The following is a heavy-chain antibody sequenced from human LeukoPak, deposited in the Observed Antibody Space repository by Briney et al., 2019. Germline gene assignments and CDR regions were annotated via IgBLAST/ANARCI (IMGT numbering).Heavy chain of an antibody. CDR3: ARDQEAFDY. J-gene: IGHJ4*02. V-gene: IGHV1-46*01. CDR1: GYSFTSNY. CDR2: IYPRDGST. Sequence: ASVKVSCKASGYSFTSNYIHWVRQAPGQGLEWMGMIYPRDGSTSYAQKFQGRVTVTRDTSTSTVHMELSGLRSEDTAVYYCARDQEAFDYWGQGSLVTVSS.